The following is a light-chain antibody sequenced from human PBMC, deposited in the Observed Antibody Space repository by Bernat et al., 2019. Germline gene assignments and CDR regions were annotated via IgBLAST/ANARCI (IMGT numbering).Light chain of an antibody. Sequence: AIRMTQSPSSFSASTGDRVSITCRASQGISGYLAWYQQKPGKAPKLLIYAASTLQSGVPSRFSGSGYGTDFTLTISCLQSEDFATYYCQQYYSYPWTFGQGTKVVIK. CDR3: QQYYSYPWT. CDR1: QGISGY. V-gene: IGKV1-8*01. J-gene: IGKJ1*01. CDR2: AAS.